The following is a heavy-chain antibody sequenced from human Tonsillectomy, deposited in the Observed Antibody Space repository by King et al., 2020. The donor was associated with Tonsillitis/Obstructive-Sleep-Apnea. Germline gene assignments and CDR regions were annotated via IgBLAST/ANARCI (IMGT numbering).Heavy chain of an antibody. J-gene: IGHJ4*01. Sequence: VQLVESGGGMVQPGKSLRLSCEASGFTFNNYPMNWVRQAPGKGLEWGAVISYDGTVKHYADSVRGRFTVSRETSKRTLYLQMKSLRPEDTAVYYCSRDTGKGNAAAGYFDDWGRGTLVTVSS. V-gene: IGHV3-30*01. D-gene: IGHD6-13*01. CDR2: ISYDGTVK. CDR1: GFTFNNYP. CDR3: SRDTGKGNAAAGYFDD.